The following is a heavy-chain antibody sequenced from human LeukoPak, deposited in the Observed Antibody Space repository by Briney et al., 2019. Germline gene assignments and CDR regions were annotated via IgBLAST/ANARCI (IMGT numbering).Heavy chain of an antibody. CDR1: GGSISSSSYH. D-gene: IGHD6-19*01. J-gene: IGHJ3*02. Sequence: SETLSLTCTVSGGSISSSSYHWDWIRQPPGKGLEWIGSIYYSGATYYDPSLKSRVTISVDTSKNQFSLKLSSVTAVDTAVYYCARNQAVAGNHGAMDIWGQGTMVTVSS. V-gene: IGHV4-39*07. CDR3: ARNQAVAGNHGAMDI. CDR2: IYYSGAT.